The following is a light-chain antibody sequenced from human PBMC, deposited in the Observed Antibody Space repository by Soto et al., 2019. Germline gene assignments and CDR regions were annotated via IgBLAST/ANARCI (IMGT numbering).Light chain of an antibody. J-gene: IGLJ3*02. CDR1: SSNIGSDF. CDR2: DNN. Sequence: QSVLTQPPSVSAAPGQKVTISCSGSSSNIGSDFVSWYQHLPGSAPKLLIYDNNERPSGIPDRFSGSKSGTSATLGITGLQTGDEADYYCGTWDSSLSAGVFGGGTKLT. CDR3: GTWDSSLSAGV. V-gene: IGLV1-51*01.